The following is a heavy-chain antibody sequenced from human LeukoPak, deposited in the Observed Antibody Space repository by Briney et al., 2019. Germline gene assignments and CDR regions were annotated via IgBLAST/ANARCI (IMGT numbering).Heavy chain of an antibody. CDR3: AXGXPRXAVIEAVEGDY. Sequence: SETLSLTCAVYGGSFSGYYWSWIRQPPGKGLEWIGEVNHSGSTNYNPSLKSRVTISVDTSKNQFSLKLSSVTAADTAVYYCAXGXPRXAVIEAVEGDYWGQGTLVTVSS. V-gene: IGHV4-34*01. J-gene: IGHJ4*02. CDR2: VNHSGST. CDR1: GGSFSGYY. D-gene: IGHD6-13*01.